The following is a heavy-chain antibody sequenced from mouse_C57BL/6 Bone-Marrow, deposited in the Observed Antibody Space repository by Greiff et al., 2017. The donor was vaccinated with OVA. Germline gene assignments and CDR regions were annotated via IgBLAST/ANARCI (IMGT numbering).Heavy chain of an antibody. V-gene: IGHV1-80*01. CDR3: ARRGFDD. CDR1: GYAFSSYW. Sequence: SGAELVKPGASVKISCKASGYAFSSYWMNWVKQRPGKGLEWIGQIYPGDGDTNYNGKFKGKATLTADKSSSPAYMQLTSLTSEHSSVYFWARRGFDDRGQGTTLTGAS. CDR2: IYPGDGDT. J-gene: IGHJ2*01.